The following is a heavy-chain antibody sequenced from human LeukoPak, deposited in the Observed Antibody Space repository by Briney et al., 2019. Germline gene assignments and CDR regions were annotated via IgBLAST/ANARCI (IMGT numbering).Heavy chain of an antibody. CDR2: IKHDGSGQ. CDR1: GFTFGTFA. V-gene: IGHV3-7*03. CDR3: GRTPTYYDFWSGCKFIEY. D-gene: IGHD3-3*01. Sequence: GGSLRLSCAVSGFTFGTFAMSWVRQAPGKGLEWVANIKHDGSGQYYVDSVKGRFTISRDNPKNSLYLQLNSLRAEDTALYYCGRTPTYYDFWSGCKFIEYWGEGTLVTVS. J-gene: IGHJ4*02.